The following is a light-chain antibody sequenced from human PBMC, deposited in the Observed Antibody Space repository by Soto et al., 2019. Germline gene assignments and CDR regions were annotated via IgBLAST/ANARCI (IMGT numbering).Light chain of an antibody. Sequence: EIVLTQSPGTLSLSPGETATLSCRASQSVSSSYLAWYQQKPGQAPRLLIYDASTRATGIPDRFSGSGSGTDFTLTISRLEPEDFAVYSCQQYGSSPYTFGQGTNLEIK. V-gene: IGKV3-20*01. CDR2: DAS. CDR1: QSVSSSY. CDR3: QQYGSSPYT. J-gene: IGKJ2*01.